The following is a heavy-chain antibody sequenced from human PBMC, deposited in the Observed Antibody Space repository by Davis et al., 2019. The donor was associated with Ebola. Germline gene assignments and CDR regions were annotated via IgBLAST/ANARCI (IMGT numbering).Heavy chain of an antibody. J-gene: IGHJ6*02. CDR3: ARTYGSGSYTSYYGIDV. V-gene: IGHV4-39*01. Sequence: MPGGSLRLSCTVSGGSISSSGYYWGWIRQPPGQGLEWIGSIYYSGSTYYNPSLNSRVTISIDTSKNQFSLELNSVTAADTALYHCARTYGSGSYTSYYGIDVWGLGTTVTVFS. CDR1: GGSISSSGYY. D-gene: IGHD3-10*01. CDR2: IYYSGST.